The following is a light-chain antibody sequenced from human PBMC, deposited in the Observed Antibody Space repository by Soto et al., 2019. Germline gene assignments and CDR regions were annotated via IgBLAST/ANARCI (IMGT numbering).Light chain of an antibody. V-gene: IGLV2-11*01. CDR2: DVS. J-gene: IGLJ7*01. CDR3: CSYAGSYTYAV. CDR1: SSDVGAYNY. Sequence: QSALTQPRSVSGSPGQSVTISCTGTSSDVGAYNYVSWYHQHPGKAPKLIIYDVSERPSGVPDRFSGSKSGNTASLTISGLQAEDDADYYCCSYAGSYTYAVFGGGTQLTVL.